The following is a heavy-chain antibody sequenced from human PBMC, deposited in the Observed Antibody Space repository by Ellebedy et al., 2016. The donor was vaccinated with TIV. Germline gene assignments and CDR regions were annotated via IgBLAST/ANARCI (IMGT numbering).Heavy chain of an antibody. V-gene: IGHV4-30-4*01. Sequence: SETLSLXCTVSGGSISSGDYYWSWIRQPPGKGLEWIGYIYYSGSTYYNPSLKSRVTISVDTSKNQFSLKLSSVTAADTAVYYCARGVPMGTVTTGNWFDPWGQGTLVTVSS. J-gene: IGHJ5*02. CDR2: IYYSGST. CDR1: GGSISSGDYY. D-gene: IGHD4-17*01. CDR3: ARGVPMGTVTTGNWFDP.